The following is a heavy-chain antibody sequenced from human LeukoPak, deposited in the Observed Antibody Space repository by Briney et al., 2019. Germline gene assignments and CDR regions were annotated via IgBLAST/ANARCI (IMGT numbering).Heavy chain of an antibody. J-gene: IGHJ4*02. Sequence: GESLRLSCAASGLSISNSWMSWFRLAPGKGPEWVANIKQDGSEKHHVDSVKGRFTVSRDNANNLLYLQMNSLRVEDTAVYYCARLQWEPPDYWGQGTLVIVSS. D-gene: IGHD1-26*01. CDR1: GLSISNSW. V-gene: IGHV3-7*03. CDR2: IKQDGSEK. CDR3: ARLQWEPPDY.